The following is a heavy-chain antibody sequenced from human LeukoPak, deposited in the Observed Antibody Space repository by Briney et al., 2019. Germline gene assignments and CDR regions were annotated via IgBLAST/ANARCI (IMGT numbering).Heavy chain of an antibody. V-gene: IGHV1-3*01. CDR1: GDSSRTNA. CDR3: ARGSEDIVVVPAAMGPPLFDY. J-gene: IGHJ4*02. D-gene: IGHD2-2*01. Sequence: ASVKVSCKASGDSSRTNAIVWLRQAPGQRPEWMGWISAGSGNTKYSQTFQDRLTLTRDTSISTAYMELSRLRSDDTAVYYCARGSEDIVVVPAAMGPPLFDYWGQGTLVTVSS. CDR2: ISAGSGNT.